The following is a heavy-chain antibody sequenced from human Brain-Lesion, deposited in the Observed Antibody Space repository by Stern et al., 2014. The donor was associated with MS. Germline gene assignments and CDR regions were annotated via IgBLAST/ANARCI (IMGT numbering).Heavy chain of an antibody. CDR3: ARDQRGITIFGVVTDYYYLGMDV. CDR2: IHPNTGGT. Sequence: QLVQSGAEVKKPGASVKVSCKTSGYIFTGYYIHWVRQAPGQGLELMAWIHPNTGGTKYAQKFQGRVTMSRDTSISTAYVELSSLTSDDTAVYYCARDQRGITIFGVVTDYYYLGMDVWGQGTTVTVSS. V-gene: IGHV1-2*02. CDR1: GYIFTGYY. J-gene: IGHJ6*02. D-gene: IGHD3-3*01.